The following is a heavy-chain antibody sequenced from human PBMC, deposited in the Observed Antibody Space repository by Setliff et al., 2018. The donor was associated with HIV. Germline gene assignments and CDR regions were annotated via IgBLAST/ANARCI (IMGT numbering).Heavy chain of an antibody. CDR2: VRGIAYGGTT. J-gene: IGHJ4*02. CDR1: GFTFSSYS. D-gene: IGHD4-17*01. V-gene: IGHV3-49*03. Sequence: PGGSLRLSCAASGFTFSSYSMNWFRQAPGRGLEWVGLVRGIAYGGTTEYAASVRGRFAIPRDDSKNIAYLQMNSLKTEDTAVYFCTRDGGGDYGVYAPDYWGQGTLVTVSS. CDR3: TRDGGGDYGVYAPDY.